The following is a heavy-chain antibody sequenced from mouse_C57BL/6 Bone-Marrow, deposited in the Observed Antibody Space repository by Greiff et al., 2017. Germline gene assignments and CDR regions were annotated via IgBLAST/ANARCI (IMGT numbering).Heavy chain of an antibody. CDR2: IWTGGGT. CDR1: GFSLTSYA. J-gene: IGHJ3*01. CDR3: ARRESDGSSSSWFAY. D-gene: IGHD1-1*01. Sequence: VQLQQSGPGLVAPSQSLSITCTVSGFSLTSYAISWVRQPPGKGLEWLGVIWTGGGTNYNSALKSRLSISKDNSKSQVFLKMNSLQTDDTARYYCARRESDGSSSSWFAYWGQGTLVTVSA. V-gene: IGHV2-9-1*01.